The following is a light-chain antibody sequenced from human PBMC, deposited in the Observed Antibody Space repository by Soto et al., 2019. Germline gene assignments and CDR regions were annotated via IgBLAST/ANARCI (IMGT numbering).Light chain of an antibody. CDR1: SSNIGAGHA. Sequence: QSVLTQPPSASATPGQRVTISCTGTSSNIGAGHAVHWYRQFPGAAPKLLIYGDTHRPSGVPDRFSGSKSATSASLVITGLQAEDEADYYCQSYDTSLRGWLFGGGTQLTVL. J-gene: IGLJ3*02. CDR3: QSYDTSLRGWL. V-gene: IGLV1-40*01. CDR2: GDT.